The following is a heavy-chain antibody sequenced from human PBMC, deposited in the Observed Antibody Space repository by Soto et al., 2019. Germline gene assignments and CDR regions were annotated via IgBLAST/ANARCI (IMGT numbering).Heavy chain of an antibody. CDR1: GFTFTSSA. J-gene: IGHJ4*02. V-gene: IGHV1-58*01. CDR2: IVVGSGNT. CDR3: AEVSYCSGGSCYFPDY. Sequence: SVKVSCKASGFTFTSSAVQWVRQARGQRLEWIGWIVVGSGNTNYAQKFQERVTITRDMSTSTAYMELSSLRSEDTAVYYCAEVSYCSGGSCYFPDYWGQGTLVTVSS. D-gene: IGHD2-15*01.